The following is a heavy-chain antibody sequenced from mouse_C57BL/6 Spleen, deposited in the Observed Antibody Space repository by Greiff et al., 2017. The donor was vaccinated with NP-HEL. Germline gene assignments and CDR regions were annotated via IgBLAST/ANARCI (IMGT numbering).Heavy chain of an antibody. CDR1: GYTFTSYW. V-gene: IGHV1-59*01. Sequence: QVQLQQPGAELVRPGTSVKLSCKASGYTFTSYWMHWVKQRPGQGLEWIGVIDPSDSYTNYNQKFKGKATLTVDTSSSTAYMQLSSLTSEDSAVYYCARRYGSSSDYWGQGTSVTVSS. J-gene: IGHJ4*01. CDR3: ARRYGSSSDY. CDR2: IDPSDSYT. D-gene: IGHD1-1*01.